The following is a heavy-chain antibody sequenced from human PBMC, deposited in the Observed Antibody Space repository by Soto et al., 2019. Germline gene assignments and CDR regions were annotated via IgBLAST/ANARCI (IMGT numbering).Heavy chain of an antibody. CDR3: VGSQEYYFDY. V-gene: IGHV3-48*01. D-gene: IGHD3-10*01. Sequence: GGSLRLSCAASGFTFSSYSMNWVRQAPGKGLEWVSYISSSSSTIYYADSVKGRFTISRDNSKNTLYLQLNSLRAEDTAVYYCVGSQEYYFDYWGQGTLVTASS. J-gene: IGHJ4*02. CDR2: ISSSSSTI. CDR1: GFTFSSYS.